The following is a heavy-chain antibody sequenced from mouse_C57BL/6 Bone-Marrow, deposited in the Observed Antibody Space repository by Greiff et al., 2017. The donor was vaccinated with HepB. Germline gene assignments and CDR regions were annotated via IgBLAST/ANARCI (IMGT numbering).Heavy chain of an antibody. Sequence: EVKLVESEGGLVQPGSSMKLSCTATGFTFSDYYMAWVRQVPEKGLEWVANINYDGSSTYYLDPLKSRFIISRDNAKNILYLQMSSLKSEDTATYYCARDDRSSAFAYWGQGTLVTVSA. J-gene: IGHJ3*01. V-gene: IGHV5-16*01. CDR1: GFTFSDYY. CDR2: INYDGSST. D-gene: IGHD1-1*01. CDR3: ARDDRSSAFAY.